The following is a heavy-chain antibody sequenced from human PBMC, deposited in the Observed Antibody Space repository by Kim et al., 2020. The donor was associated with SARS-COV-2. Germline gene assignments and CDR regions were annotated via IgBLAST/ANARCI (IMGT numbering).Heavy chain of an antibody. V-gene: IGHV4-39*01. CDR3: ARQPGFIRLGLMDV. CDR2: IYYSGST. J-gene: IGHJ6*02. Sequence: SETLSLTCTVSGGSISSSSYYWGWIRQPPGKGLEWIGSIYYSGSTYYNPSLKSRVTISVDTSKNQFSLKLSSVTAADTAVYYCARQPGFIRLGLMDVWGQGTTVTVSS. D-gene: IGHD3-10*01. CDR1: GGSISSSSYY.